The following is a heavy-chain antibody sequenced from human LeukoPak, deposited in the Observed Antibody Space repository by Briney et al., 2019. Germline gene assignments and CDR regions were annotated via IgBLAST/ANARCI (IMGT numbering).Heavy chain of an antibody. CDR3: AREMATIRGVVFDY. CDR1: GYTLTELS. V-gene: IGHV1-24*01. J-gene: IGHJ4*02. D-gene: IGHD5-24*01. CDR2: FDPEDGET. Sequence: ASVKVSCKVSGYTLTELSMHWVRPAPGKGLEWVGGFDPEDGETIYAQKFQGRVTMTEDTSTDTAYMELSSLRSEDTAVYYCAREMATIRGVVFDYWGQGTLVTVSS.